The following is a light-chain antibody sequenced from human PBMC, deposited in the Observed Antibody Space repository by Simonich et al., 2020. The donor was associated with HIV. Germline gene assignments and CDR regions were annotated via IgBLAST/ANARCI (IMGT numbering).Light chain of an antibody. CDR1: QSVSSN. Sequence: EIVMTQSPATLSVSPGERATLSCRASQSVSSNFDWYQQKPGQAPRLLIYGASTRATGIPARFSGSGSGTEFTLTISSMQSEDFAVYYCQQYNDWPRTFGQGTKVEI. CDR2: GAS. V-gene: IGKV3-15*01. J-gene: IGKJ1*01. CDR3: QQYNDWPRT.